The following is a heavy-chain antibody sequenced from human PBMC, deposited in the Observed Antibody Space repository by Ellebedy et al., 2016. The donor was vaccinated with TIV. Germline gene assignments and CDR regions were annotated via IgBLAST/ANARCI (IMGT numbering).Heavy chain of an antibody. CDR3: ARGVNYYDSSGYYYAFDY. D-gene: IGHD3-22*01. V-gene: IGHV3-11*05. J-gene: IGHJ4*02. Sequence: GESLKISCAASGFTFSDYYMSWIRQAPGKGLEWVSYISSSSSYTNYADSVKGRFTISRDNAKNSLYLQMNSLRAEDTAVYYCARGVNYYDSSGYYYAFDYWGQGTLVTVSS. CDR1: GFTFSDYY. CDR2: ISSSSSYT.